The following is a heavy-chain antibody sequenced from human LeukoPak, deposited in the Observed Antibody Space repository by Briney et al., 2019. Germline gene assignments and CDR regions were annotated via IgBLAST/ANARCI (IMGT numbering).Heavy chain of an antibody. CDR1: GYSIGSGYY. D-gene: IGHD3-10*01. J-gene: IGHJ4*02. CDR2: IYHSGST. CDR3: ARAYFYGSGSYYSFDY. V-gene: IGHV4-38-2*02. Sequence: SETLSLTCTVSGYSIGSGYYWGWIRQPPGKGLEWIGSIYHSGSTYYNPSLKSRVTISVDTSKNQFSLKLSSVTAADTAVYYCARAYFYGSGSYYSFDYWGQGTLVTVSS.